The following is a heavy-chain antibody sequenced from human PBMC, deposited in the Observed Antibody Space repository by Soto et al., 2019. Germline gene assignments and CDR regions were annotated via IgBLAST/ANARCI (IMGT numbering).Heavy chain of an antibody. V-gene: IGHV3-53*01. Sequence: PGGSLRLSCAASGFTVSSNYMSWVRQAPGRXLEWVSVIYSGGSTYYADSVKGRFTISRDNSKNTLYLQMNSLRAEDTAVYYCARTPSSDCSSTSCYLYADYYGMDVWGQGATVTVYS. CDR3: ARTPSSDCSSTSCYLYADYYGMDV. D-gene: IGHD2-2*01. CDR2: IYSGGST. CDR1: GFTVSSNY. J-gene: IGHJ6*02.